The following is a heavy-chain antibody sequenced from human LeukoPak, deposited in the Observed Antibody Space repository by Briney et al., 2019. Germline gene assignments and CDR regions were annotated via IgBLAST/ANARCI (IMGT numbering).Heavy chain of an antibody. CDR1: GYTFTSYD. CDR3: ASRDIVVVPAVSSAYYYYGMDV. J-gene: IGHJ6*02. V-gene: IGHV1-8*01. D-gene: IGHD2-2*01. CDR2: MNPNSGNR. Sequence: GASVKVSCKASGYTFTSYDINWVRQATGQGLEWMGWMNPNSGNRGYAQKFQGRVTMTRNTSISTAYMELSSLRSEDTAVYYCASRDIVVVPAVSSAYYYYGMDVWGQGTTVTVSS.